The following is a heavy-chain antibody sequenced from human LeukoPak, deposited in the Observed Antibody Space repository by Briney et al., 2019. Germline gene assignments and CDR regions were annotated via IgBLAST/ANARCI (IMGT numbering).Heavy chain of an antibody. D-gene: IGHD5-12*01. CDR1: GYTFTSYG. V-gene: IGHV1-18*01. CDR3: ARGLYSGYDSLKNFDY. CDR2: ISAYNGNT. J-gene: IGHJ4*02. Sequence: GASVKVSCKAFGYTFTSYGISWVRQAPGQGLEWMGWISAYNGNTNYAQKLQGRVTMTTDTSTSTAYMELRSLRSDDTAVYYCARGLYSGYDSLKNFDYWGQGTLSPSPQ.